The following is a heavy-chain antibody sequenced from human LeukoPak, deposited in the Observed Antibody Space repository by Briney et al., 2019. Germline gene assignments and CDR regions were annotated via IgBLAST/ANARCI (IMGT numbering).Heavy chain of an antibody. CDR3: ARRRGMDI. CDR2: IKQDGSEK. CDR1: GFTFYRLL. J-gene: IGHJ3*02. V-gene: IGHV3-7*01. Sequence: GGPLGFPWGAPGFTFYRLLMSWVPQGPGEGLEWVTNIKQDGSEKYYVDSVKGRFTISRDNAKNSLYLQMNSLRAEDTAVYYCARRRGMDIWGQGTMVTVSS.